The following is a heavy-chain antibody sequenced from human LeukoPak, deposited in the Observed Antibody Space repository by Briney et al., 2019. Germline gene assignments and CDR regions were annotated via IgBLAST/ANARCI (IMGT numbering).Heavy chain of an antibody. J-gene: IGHJ4*02. V-gene: IGHV1-69*05. D-gene: IGHD5-24*01. Sequence: ASVKVSCKASGGTFSSYAISWVRQAPGQGLEWMGGIIPIFGTANYAQKFQGRVTITTDESTSTAYMELSSLRSEDTAVYYCAKDRMEMATILTPGVFDYWGQGTLVTVSS. CDR1: GGTFSSYA. CDR2: IIPIFGTA. CDR3: AKDRMEMATILTPGVFDY.